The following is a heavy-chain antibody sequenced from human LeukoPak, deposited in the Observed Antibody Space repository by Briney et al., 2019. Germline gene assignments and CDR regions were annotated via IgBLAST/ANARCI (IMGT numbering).Heavy chain of an antibody. J-gene: IGHJ4*02. CDR1: GFTFSSYG. D-gene: IGHD2-21*02. CDR3: AKDSPRVVVTATLDD. Sequence: PGRSLRLSCAASGFTFSSYGMHWVRQAPGKGLEWVAVISYDGSNKYYADSVKGRFTISRDNSKNTLYLQMNSLRAEDTAVYYCAKDSPRVVVTATLDDWGQGTLVTVSS. V-gene: IGHV3-30*18. CDR2: ISYDGSNK.